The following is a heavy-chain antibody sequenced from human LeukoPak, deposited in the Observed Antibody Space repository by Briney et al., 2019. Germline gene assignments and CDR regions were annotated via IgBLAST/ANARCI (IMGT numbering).Heavy chain of an antibody. V-gene: IGHV3-48*03. Sequence: GGSLRLSCAASGFTFSSYEMNWVRQAPGKGLEWVSYISSSGSTIYYADSVKGRFTISRDNSKNTLYLQMNSLRAEDTAVYYCARVYPNPYSSSWYYFDYWGQGTLVTVSS. CDR3: ARVYPNPYSSSWYYFDY. J-gene: IGHJ4*02. D-gene: IGHD6-13*01. CDR1: GFTFSSYE. CDR2: ISSSGSTI.